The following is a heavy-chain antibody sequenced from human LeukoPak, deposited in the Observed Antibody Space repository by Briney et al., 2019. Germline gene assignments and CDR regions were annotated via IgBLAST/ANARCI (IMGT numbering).Heavy chain of an antibody. D-gene: IGHD5-12*01. J-gene: IGHJ4*02. CDR1: GYTFTGYY. CDR3: YVDIVATIAPTFDY. V-gene: IGHV1-2*02. CDR2: INPNSGGT. Sequence: ASVKVSCKASGYTFTGYYMHWVRQAPGQGVEWMGWINPNSGGTNYAQKFQGRFPMPRETSISPAYMALSRLRSDDPAVYYCYVDIVATIAPTFDYWGPGTLVTVSS.